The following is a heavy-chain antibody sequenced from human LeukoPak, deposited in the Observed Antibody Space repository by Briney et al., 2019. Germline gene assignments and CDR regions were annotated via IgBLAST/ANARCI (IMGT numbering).Heavy chain of an antibody. CDR2: ISGSGGST. CDR3: ARELSYYYDSSGRFPSYYYYGMDV. J-gene: IGHJ6*02. Sequence: GGSLRLSCAASGFTFSSYAMSWVRQAPGKGLEWVSAISGSGGSTYYADSVKGRFTISRDNSKNTLYLQMNSLRAEDTAVYYCARELSYYYDSSGRFPSYYYYGMDVWGQGTTVTVSS. V-gene: IGHV3-23*01. D-gene: IGHD3-22*01. CDR1: GFTFSSYA.